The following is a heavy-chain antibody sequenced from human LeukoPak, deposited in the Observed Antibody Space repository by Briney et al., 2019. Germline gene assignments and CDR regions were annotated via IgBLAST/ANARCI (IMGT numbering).Heavy chain of an antibody. D-gene: IGHD6-13*01. CDR3: ARDGEQLVPYFDY. V-gene: IGHV3-7*03. Sequence: GGSLRLSCAASGFTSSSYWMSWVRQAPGKGLEWVANIKQDGSEKYYVDSVKGRFTISRDNAKNSLYLQMNSLRAEDTAVYYCARDGEQLVPYFDYWGQGTLVTVSS. J-gene: IGHJ4*02. CDR2: IKQDGSEK. CDR1: GFTSSSYW.